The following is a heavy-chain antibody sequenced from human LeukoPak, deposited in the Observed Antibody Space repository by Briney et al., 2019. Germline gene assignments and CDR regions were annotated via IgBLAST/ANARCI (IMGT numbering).Heavy chain of an antibody. CDR1: GGSISSYY. V-gene: IGHV4-59*01. Sequence: PSETLSLTCTVSGGSISSYYWSWIRQPPGKGLEWIGYIYYSGSTNYNPSLKSRVTISVDTSKNQFSLKLSSVTAADTAVYYCARAASLYYYDSSGYPYNWFDPWGQGTLVTVSS. J-gene: IGHJ5*02. D-gene: IGHD3-22*01. CDR3: ARAASLYYYDSSGYPYNWFDP. CDR2: IYYSGST.